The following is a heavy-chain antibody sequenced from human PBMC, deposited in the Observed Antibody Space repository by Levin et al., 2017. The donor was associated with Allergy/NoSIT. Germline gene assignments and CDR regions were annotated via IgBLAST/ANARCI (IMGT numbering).Heavy chain of an antibody. V-gene: IGHV3-30*18. CDR1: GFTFGSYA. Sequence: QPGGSLRLSCAASGFTFGSYAMSWLRQAPGKGLEWVAVISYDGRNKYYPDSVKGRFTISRDNSKNTLYLEMNSLRAEDTAVYYCSKLLGSSSWYVGNDFWGQGTLVTVSS. CDR2: ISYDGRNK. D-gene: IGHD6-13*01. J-gene: IGHJ4*02. CDR3: SKLLGSSSWYVGNDF.